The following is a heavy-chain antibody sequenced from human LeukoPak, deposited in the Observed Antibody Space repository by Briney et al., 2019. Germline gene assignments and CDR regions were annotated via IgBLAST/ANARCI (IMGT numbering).Heavy chain of an antibody. CDR2: ISGSGGST. V-gene: IGHV3-23*01. Sequence: GGSLRLSCAASGFTFSSYAMSWVRQAPGKGLEWVSAISGSGGSTYYADSVKGRFTISRDNSKNRLYLQMNSLRAEDTAVYYCAKSYARYDFWSGYFSHDAFDIWGQGTMVTVSS. J-gene: IGHJ3*02. CDR1: GFTFSSYA. D-gene: IGHD3-3*01. CDR3: AKSYARYDFWSGYFSHDAFDI.